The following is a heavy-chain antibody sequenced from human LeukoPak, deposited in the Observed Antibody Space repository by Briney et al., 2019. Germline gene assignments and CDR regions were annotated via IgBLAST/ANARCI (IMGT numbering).Heavy chain of an antibody. CDR1: GGTFSTYT. Sequence: GASVKVSCKASGGTFSTYTVNWVRQAPGQGLEWMGGIIPIFGTANYAQKFQGRVTITADGSTSTAYMELSSLRSEDTAVYYCARGGIVGATLDPRDAFDIWGQGTMVTVSS. D-gene: IGHD1-26*01. J-gene: IGHJ3*02. CDR2: IIPIFGTA. V-gene: IGHV1-69*13. CDR3: ARGGIVGATLDPRDAFDI.